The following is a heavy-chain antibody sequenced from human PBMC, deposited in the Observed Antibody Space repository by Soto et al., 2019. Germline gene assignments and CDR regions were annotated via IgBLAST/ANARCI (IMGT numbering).Heavy chain of an antibody. CDR3: ARDVYCSSTSCYHPPQFV. V-gene: IGHV3-11*01. J-gene: IGHJ6*04. CDR2: ISSSGSTI. Sequence: GGSLRLSCAASGFTFSDYYMSWIRQAPGKGLEWVSYISSSGSTIYYADSVKGRFTISRDNAQNSLYLKMNSLRAEDTAVYYCARDVYCSSTSCYHPPQFVWGKGTTVTVSS. D-gene: IGHD2-2*01. CDR1: GFTFSDYY.